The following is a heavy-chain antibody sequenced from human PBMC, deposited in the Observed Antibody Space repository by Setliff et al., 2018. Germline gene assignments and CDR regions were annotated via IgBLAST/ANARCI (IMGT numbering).Heavy chain of an antibody. Sequence: PSETLSLTCTVYGGSISNYYWNWIRQPAGKGLEWIGRIYVTESTKYNPSLKSRVTLSIDTSKNQFSLKLSSVTAADAALYYCAASRAYTGAVEEWFLPKTFDFWGQGSPVTVSS. D-gene: IGHD3-10*01. V-gene: IGHV4-4*07. J-gene: IGHJ4*02. CDR3: AASRAYTGAVEEWFLPKTFDF. CDR1: GGSISNYY. CDR2: IYVTEST.